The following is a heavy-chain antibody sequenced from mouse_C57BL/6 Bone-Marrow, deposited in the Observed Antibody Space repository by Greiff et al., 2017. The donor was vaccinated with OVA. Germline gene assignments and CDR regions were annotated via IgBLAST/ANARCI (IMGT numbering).Heavy chain of an antibody. J-gene: IGHJ3*01. Sequence: EVQLQESGPVLVKPGASVKMSCKASGYTFTDYYMNWVKQSHGKSLEWIGVINPYNGGTSYNQKFKGKATLTVDKSSSTAYMELNSLTSEDSAVYYCARVYDGYYWFAYWGQGTLVTVSA. V-gene: IGHV1-19*01. D-gene: IGHD2-3*01. CDR1: GYTFTDYY. CDR2: INPYNGGT. CDR3: ARVYDGYYWFAY.